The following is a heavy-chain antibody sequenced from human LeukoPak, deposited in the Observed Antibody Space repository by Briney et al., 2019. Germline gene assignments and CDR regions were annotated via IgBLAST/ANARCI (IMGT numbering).Heavy chain of an antibody. D-gene: IGHD6-19*01. V-gene: IGHV3-30*04. J-gene: IGHJ4*02. CDR3: ARDPRKNKKIAVAAPFDY. Sequence: GRSLRLSCAASGFTFSSYAMHWVRQAPGKGLEWVAVISYDGSNRYYADSVKGRFTISRDNSKNTLYLQMNSLRAEDTAVYYCARDPRKNKKIAVAAPFDYWGQGTLVTVSS. CDR2: ISYDGSNR. CDR1: GFTFSSYA.